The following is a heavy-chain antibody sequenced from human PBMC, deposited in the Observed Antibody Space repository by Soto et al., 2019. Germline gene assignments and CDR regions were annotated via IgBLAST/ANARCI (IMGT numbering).Heavy chain of an antibody. CDR1: GRSFSGYQ. D-gene: IGHD6-25*01. Sequence: QVQLQQWGAGLLKPSETLSLTCAVNGRSFSGYQWTWFRQPPGKGLEWIGEINHSGGTNYNASLESRVTISIDTSKNQFSLSLASVTAADTAVYYCERGWRAAFDHWGQGTLVTVS. CDR2: INHSGGT. CDR3: ERGWRAAFDH. V-gene: IGHV4-34*01. J-gene: IGHJ4*02.